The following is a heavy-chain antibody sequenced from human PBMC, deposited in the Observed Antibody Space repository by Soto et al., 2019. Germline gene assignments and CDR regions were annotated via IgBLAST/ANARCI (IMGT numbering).Heavy chain of an antibody. J-gene: IGHJ4*02. CDR3: ARGRGSSSWYDY. Sequence: ASVKVSCKASGYTFTGYYMHWVRQAPGQGLEWMGWINPNSGGTNYAQKFQGRVTTTRDTSISTAYMELSRLRSDDTAVYYCARGRGSSSWYDYWGQGTLVTVSS. CDR2: INPNSGGT. CDR1: GYTFTGYY. V-gene: IGHV1-2*02. D-gene: IGHD6-13*01.